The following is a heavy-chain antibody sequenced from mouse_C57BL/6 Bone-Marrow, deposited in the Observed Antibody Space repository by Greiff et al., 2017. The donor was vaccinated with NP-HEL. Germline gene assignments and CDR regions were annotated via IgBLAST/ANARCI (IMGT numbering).Heavy chain of an antibody. CDR2: IYPRDGST. CDR1: GYTFTSYG. V-gene: IGHV1-85*01. Sequence: QVQLQQSGPELVKPGASVKLSCKASGYTFTSYGINWVKQRPGQGLEWIGWIYPRDGSTKYNEKFKGKATLTVDTSSSTAYMELHSLTSEYSAVYFCSRGGLRPWFAYWGQGTLVTVTA. J-gene: IGHJ3*01. CDR3: SRGGLRPWFAY. D-gene: IGHD2-4*01.